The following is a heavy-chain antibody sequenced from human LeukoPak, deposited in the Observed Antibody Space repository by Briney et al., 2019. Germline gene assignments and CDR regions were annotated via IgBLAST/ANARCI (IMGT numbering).Heavy chain of an antibody. CDR3: ARCDFWSGYYSWFDP. Sequence: SLKVSCTGSGGTFTSYSISWVRQAPGEGLEWRGGIIHIFGTANFEQKFQGSVTITTDESTSKADMVLISLRSEDTAVYYCARCDFWSGYYSWFDPWGQGTLVTVSS. CDR1: GGTFTSYS. CDR2: IIHIFGTA. V-gene: IGHV1-69*05. J-gene: IGHJ5*02. D-gene: IGHD3-3*01.